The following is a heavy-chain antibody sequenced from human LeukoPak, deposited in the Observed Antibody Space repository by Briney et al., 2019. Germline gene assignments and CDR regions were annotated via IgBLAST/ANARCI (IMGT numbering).Heavy chain of an antibody. CDR2: ISWNSGSI. V-gene: IGHV3-9*01. Sequence: PGGSLRLSCAASGFIFDDYAMHWVRQAPGKGLEWVSGISWNSGSIGYADSVKGRFTISRDNAKNSLYLQMSSLRVEDTALYYCAKGGGRYLPSSSDVWGQGTTVTVSS. CDR1: GFIFDDYA. D-gene: IGHD1-26*01. CDR3: AKGGGRYLPSSSDV. J-gene: IGHJ6*02.